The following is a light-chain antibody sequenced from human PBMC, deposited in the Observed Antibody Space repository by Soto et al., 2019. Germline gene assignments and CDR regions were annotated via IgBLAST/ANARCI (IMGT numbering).Light chain of an antibody. J-gene: IGKJ5*01. Sequence: EIVLTQSPATLSLSPGESATLSCRASQSLSRYSAWYQQKAGQAPRLLIYDTSNRATGIPARFSGSGSGTDFTLTISSPEPEDFAVYYCHQRSSWPLTFGQGTRLEIK. CDR2: DTS. V-gene: IGKV3-11*01. CDR1: QSLSRY. CDR3: HQRSSWPLT.